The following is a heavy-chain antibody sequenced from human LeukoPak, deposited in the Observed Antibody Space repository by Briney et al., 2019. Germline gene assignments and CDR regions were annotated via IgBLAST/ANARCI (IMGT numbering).Heavy chain of an antibody. CDR1: GGSISSSSYY. J-gene: IGHJ4*02. CDR2: IYYSGST. V-gene: IGHV4-39*01. CDR3: AYGLAPAGLY. D-gene: IGHD6-13*01. Sequence: KPSETLSLTCTVSGGSISSSSYYWSWIRQPPGKGLEWIGSIYYSGSTYYNPSLKSRVTISVDTSKNQFSLKLSSVTAADTAVYYCAYGLAPAGLYWGQGTLVTVPS.